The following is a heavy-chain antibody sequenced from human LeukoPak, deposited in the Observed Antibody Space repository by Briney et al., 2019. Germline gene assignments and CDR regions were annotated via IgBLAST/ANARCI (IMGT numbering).Heavy chain of an antibody. CDR2: INPSGGST. J-gene: IGHJ3*02. CDR3: ARQQTMIVVVTTSAFDI. Sequence: ASVKVSCKASGYTFTSYYMHWVRQAPGQGLEWMGIINPSGGSTSYAQKFQGRVTMTRDTSTSTVYMELSSLRSEDTAVYYCARQQTMIVVVTTSAFDIWGQGTMVTVSS. D-gene: IGHD3-22*01. CDR1: GYTFTSYY. V-gene: IGHV1-46*01.